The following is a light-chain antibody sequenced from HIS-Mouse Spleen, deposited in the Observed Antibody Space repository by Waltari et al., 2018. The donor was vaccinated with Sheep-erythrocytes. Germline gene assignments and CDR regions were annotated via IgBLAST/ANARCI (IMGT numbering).Light chain of an antibody. V-gene: IGKV2-28*01. CDR2: LGS. J-gene: IGKJ1*01. CDR1: QSLLHSNGYNY. CDR3: MQALQTPRT. Sequence: DIVMTQSPLSLRVTPGEPASISCRSSQSLLHSNGYNYLDWYLQKPGQSPKLLIYLGSNRASGVPGRFSGSGSGTDFTLKISRVEAEDVGVYYCMQALQTPRTFGQGTKVEIK.